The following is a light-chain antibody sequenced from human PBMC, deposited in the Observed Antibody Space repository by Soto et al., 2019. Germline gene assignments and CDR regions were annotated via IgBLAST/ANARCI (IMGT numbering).Light chain of an antibody. J-gene: IGKJ1*01. CDR1: QNINTY. CDR2: AAS. V-gene: IGKV1-39*01. CDR3: QQSKRTDRK. Sequence: DIQMTQSPSSLSASVGDRVTITCRASQNINTYINWYQKKPGTAPNLLICAASSLQSGVPSRFSSSTSGAAFTLTMSSLHPEDFETYDGQQSKRTDRKFGRRAK.